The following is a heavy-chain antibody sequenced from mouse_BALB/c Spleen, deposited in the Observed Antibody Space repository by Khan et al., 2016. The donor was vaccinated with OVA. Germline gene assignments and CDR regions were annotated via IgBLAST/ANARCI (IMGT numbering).Heavy chain of an antibody. V-gene: IGHV5-6*01. J-gene: IGHJ3*01. D-gene: IGHD1-1*01. CDR2: VSSGGSYT. Sequence: EVELVESGGDLVKPGGSLKLSCAAFGFTFSTYGMSWARQTPDKRLEWVATVSSGGSYTYYPDSVKERFTISRAIAKNTLYLQMSSLKSEGTAMFYCARLAYYYDSEGFAYWGQGTLVTVSA. CDR1: GFTFSTYG. CDR3: ARLAYYYDSEGFAY.